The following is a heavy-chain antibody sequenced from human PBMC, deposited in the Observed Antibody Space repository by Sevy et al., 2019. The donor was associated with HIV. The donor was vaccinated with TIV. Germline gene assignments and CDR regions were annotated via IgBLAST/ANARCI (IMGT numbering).Heavy chain of an antibody. V-gene: IGHV3-21*01. D-gene: IGHD6-19*01. Sequence: GGSLRLSCAASGFTFSSYSMNWVRQAPGKGLEWVSSISSSSSYIYYADSVKGRFTISRDNAKNSLYLQMNSLRAEDTAVSYCARDRFSIAVAGIVYWFDPWGQGTLVTVSS. J-gene: IGHJ5*02. CDR2: ISSSSSYI. CDR1: GFTFSSYS. CDR3: ARDRFSIAVAGIVYWFDP.